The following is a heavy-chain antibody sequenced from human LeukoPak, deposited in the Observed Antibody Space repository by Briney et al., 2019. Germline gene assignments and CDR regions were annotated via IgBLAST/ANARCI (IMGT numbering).Heavy chain of an antibody. CDR3: VSVLTVTFDS. Sequence: PGGSLRLSCAASGFTFSTYGMHWVRQAPGKGLEWVALVWSDGNGKFYADSVKGRFTISGDNSKNTVYLQMNSLRAEDTAVYYCVSVLTVTFDSWGQGTLVTVSS. J-gene: IGHJ4*02. CDR2: VWSDGNGK. D-gene: IGHD4-17*01. V-gene: IGHV3-33*01. CDR1: GFTFSTYG.